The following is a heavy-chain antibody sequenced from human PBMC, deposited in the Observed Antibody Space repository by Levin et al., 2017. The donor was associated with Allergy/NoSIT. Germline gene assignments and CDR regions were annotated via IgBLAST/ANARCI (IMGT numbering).Heavy chain of an antibody. Sequence: GESLKISCAASGFTFSSYAMSWVRQAPGKGLEWVSAISGSGGSTYYADSVKGRFTISRDNSKNTLYLQMNSLRAEDTAVYYCAKDYWFDAEYSSSSSFDYWGQGTLVTVSS. CDR1: GFTFSSYA. CDR2: ISGSGGST. D-gene: IGHD6-6*01. CDR3: AKDYWFDAEYSSSSSFDY. V-gene: IGHV3-23*01. J-gene: IGHJ4*02.